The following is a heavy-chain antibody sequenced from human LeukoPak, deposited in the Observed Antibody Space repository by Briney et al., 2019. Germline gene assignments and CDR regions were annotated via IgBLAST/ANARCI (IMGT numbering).Heavy chain of an antibody. D-gene: IGHD2-2*01. Sequence: SETLSLTCTVSGGSISSYYWSWIRQPAGKGLEWIGRIYTRGSTNYNPSLKSRVTMSVDTSKNQFSLKLSSVTAADTAVYYCARAVYGCSSTSCSFLFDYWGQGTLVTVSS. V-gene: IGHV4-4*07. CDR1: GGSISSYY. CDR2: IYTRGST. J-gene: IGHJ4*02. CDR3: ARAVYGCSSTSCSFLFDY.